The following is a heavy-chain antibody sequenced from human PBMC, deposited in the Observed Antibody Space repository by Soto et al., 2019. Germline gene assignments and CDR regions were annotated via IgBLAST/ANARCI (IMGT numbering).Heavy chain of an antibody. CDR3: AKDSGRFGELWAYYYGMDV. CDR2: ISGSGGST. V-gene: IGHV3-23*01. J-gene: IGHJ6*02. D-gene: IGHD3-10*01. CDR1: GFTFSSYA. Sequence: GESLKISCAASGFTFSSYAMSWVRQAPGKGLEWVSAISGSGGSTYYADSVKGRFTISRDNSKNTLYLQMNSLRAEDTAVYYCAKDSGRFGELWAYYYGMDVWGQGTTVTVSS.